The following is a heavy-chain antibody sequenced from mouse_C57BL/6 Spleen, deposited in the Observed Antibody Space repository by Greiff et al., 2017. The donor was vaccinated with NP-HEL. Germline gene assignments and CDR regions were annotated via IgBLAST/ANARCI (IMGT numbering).Heavy chain of an antibody. J-gene: IGHJ4*01. CDR3: AREVYYDYDEYAMDY. Sequence: ESGPGLVKPSQSLSLTCSVTGYSITSGYYWNWIRQFPGNKLEWMGYISYDGSNNYNPSLKNRISITRDTSKNQFFLKLNSVTTEDTATYYCAREVYYDYDEYAMDYWGQGTSVTVSS. CDR2: ISYDGSN. CDR1: GYSITSGYY. V-gene: IGHV3-6*01. D-gene: IGHD2-4*01.